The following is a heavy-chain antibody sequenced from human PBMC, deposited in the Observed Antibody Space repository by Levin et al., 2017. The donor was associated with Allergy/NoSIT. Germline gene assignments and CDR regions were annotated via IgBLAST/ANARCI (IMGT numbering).Heavy chain of an antibody. CDR1: GFTFDDYA. D-gene: IGHD3-3*02. V-gene: IGHV3-9*01. CDR3: AKDCSRRHFWSGYYYYGMDV. J-gene: IGHJ6*02. Sequence: GGSLRLSCAASGFTFDDYAMHWVRQAPGKGLEWVSGISWNSGSIGYADSVKGRFTISRDNAKNSLYQQMNSLRAEDTALYYCAKDCSRRHFWSGYYYYGMDVWGQGTTVTVSS. CDR2: ISWNSGSI.